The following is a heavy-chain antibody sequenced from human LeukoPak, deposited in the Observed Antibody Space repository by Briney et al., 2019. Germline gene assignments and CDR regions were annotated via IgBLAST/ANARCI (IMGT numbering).Heavy chain of an antibody. V-gene: IGHV1-8*03. CDR2: MNPNSGDT. J-gene: IGHJ3*02. Sequence: ASVKVSCKASGYTFTSYDINWVRQATGQGLEWMGWMNPNSGDTGYAQKFQGRVTITRNTSISTAYMELSSLRSEDTAVYYCLYGGNSDAFDIWGQGTMVTVSS. CDR3: LYGGNSDAFDI. CDR1: GYTFTSYD. D-gene: IGHD4-23*01.